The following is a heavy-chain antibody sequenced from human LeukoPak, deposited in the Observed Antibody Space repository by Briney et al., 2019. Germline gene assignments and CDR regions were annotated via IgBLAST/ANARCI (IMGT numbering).Heavy chain of an antibody. Sequence: SETLSLTCTVSGGSISSYYWSWIRQPPGKGLEWIGYIYYSGSTNYNPSLKSRVTISVDTSKNQFSLKLSSVTAADTAVYYCARGGGSGSYYQPFDYWGQGTLVTVSS. CDR1: GGSISSYY. V-gene: IGHV4-59*08. J-gene: IGHJ4*02. CDR3: ARGGGSGSYYQPFDY. CDR2: IYYSGST. D-gene: IGHD1-26*01.